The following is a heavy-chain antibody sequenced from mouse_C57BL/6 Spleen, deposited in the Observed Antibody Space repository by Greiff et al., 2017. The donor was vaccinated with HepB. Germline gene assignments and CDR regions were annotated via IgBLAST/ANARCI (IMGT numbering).Heavy chain of an antibody. CDR1: GYTFTSYW. Sequence: VQLQQSGAELVKPGASVKLSCKASGYTFTSYWMQWVKQRPGQGLEWIGEIDPSDSYTNYNQKFKGKATLTVDTSSSTAYMQLSSLTSEDSAVYYCARSHYSNYQWYFDVWGTGTTVTVSS. J-gene: IGHJ1*03. D-gene: IGHD2-5*01. CDR3: ARSHYSNYQWYFDV. V-gene: IGHV1-50*01. CDR2: IDPSDSYT.